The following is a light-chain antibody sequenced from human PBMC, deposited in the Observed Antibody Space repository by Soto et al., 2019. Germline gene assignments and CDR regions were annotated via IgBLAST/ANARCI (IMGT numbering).Light chain of an antibody. V-gene: IGLV2-11*01. Sequence: QSVLTQPRSVSGSPGQSVTISCTGTSSDVGGYNYVSWYQQHPGKAPKLMIYDVSQRPSGVPDRFSGSKSGNTASLTISGLQAEDEADYYCCSYAGSPWVFGGGTKVTVL. CDR2: DVS. J-gene: IGLJ3*02. CDR1: SSDVGGYNY. CDR3: CSYAGSPWV.